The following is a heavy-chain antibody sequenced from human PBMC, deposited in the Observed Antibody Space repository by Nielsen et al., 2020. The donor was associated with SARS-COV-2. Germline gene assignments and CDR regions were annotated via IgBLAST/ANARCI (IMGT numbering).Heavy chain of an antibody. CDR1: GFTFSTYG. J-gene: IGHJ4*02. CDR3: ATSGYSSGWIF. CDR2: ISYDGNNK. V-gene: IGHV3-30*03. Sequence: GESLKISCAASGFTFSTYGIHWVRQAPGKGLEWLALISYDGNNKYYADSVKGRFTISRDNAKNSLYLQMNSLRTEDTAVYYCATSGYSSGWIFWGQGTLVTVSS. D-gene: IGHD6-19*01.